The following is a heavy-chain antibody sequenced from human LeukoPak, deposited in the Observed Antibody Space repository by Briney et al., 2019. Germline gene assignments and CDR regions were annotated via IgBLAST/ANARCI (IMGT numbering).Heavy chain of an antibody. CDR2: ISSSSSTI. Sequence: GGSLRLSCAASGFTFSSYSMNWVRQAPGKGLEWVSYISSSSSTIYYADSVKGRFTISRDNAKNSLYLQMNSLRAEDTAVYYCARVLMITFGGVIANDAFDIWGQGTMVTVSS. V-gene: IGHV3-48*01. D-gene: IGHD3-16*02. J-gene: IGHJ3*02. CDR1: GFTFSSYS. CDR3: ARVLMITFGGVIANDAFDI.